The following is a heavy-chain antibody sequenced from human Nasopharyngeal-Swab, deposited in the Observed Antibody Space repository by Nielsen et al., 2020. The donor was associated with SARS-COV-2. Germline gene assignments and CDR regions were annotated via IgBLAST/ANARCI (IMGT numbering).Heavy chain of an antibody. Sequence: GGSLRLSCAASGFTFGSYSMNWVRQAPGKGLEWVSSITSSSNYIYYADSVKGRFTISRDNAKNSLYLQMNSLRAEDTALYYCARDKRVLRYFDWLDVGDAFDIWGQGTMVTVAS. D-gene: IGHD3-9*01. V-gene: IGHV3-21*01. CDR1: GFTFGSYS. CDR3: ARDKRVLRYFDWLDVGDAFDI. J-gene: IGHJ3*02. CDR2: ITSSSNYI.